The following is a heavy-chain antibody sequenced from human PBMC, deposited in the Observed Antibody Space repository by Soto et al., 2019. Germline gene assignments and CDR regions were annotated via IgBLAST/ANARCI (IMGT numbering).Heavy chain of an antibody. J-gene: IGHJ6*02. D-gene: IGHD3-10*01. V-gene: IGHV1-69*01. CDR3: ARRYGSGSYSGYYYYGMDV. Sequence: QVQLVQSGAEVKKPGSSVKVSCKASGGTFSSYAISWVRQAPGQGLEWMGGIIPIFGTANYAQKFQGRVTITADESTSTAYMELSSLRSEDTAVYSCARRYGSGSYSGYYYYGMDVWGQGTTVTVSS. CDR2: IIPIFGTA. CDR1: GGTFSSYA.